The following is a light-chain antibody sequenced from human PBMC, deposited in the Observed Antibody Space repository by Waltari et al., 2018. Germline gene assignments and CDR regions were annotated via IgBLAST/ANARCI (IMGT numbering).Light chain of an antibody. CDR1: QSISKY. CDR3: QKYGSLPAT. V-gene: IGKV3-20*01. CDR2: DAS. Sequence: EIMLTQSPGTLYLSPGERATLYCRASQSISKYLAWYQQKPGQAPRLLIYDASIRATGIPDRFSGSGYGTDFSLTISRLEPEDYAVYYCQKYGSLPATFGRGTKVEIK. J-gene: IGKJ1*01.